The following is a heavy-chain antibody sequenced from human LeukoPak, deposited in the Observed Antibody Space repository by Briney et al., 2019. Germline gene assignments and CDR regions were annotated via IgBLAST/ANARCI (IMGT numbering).Heavy chain of an antibody. J-gene: IGHJ5*02. CDR2: AYYGGSS. D-gene: IGHD2-2*02. V-gene: IGHV4-59*01. CDR3: ARYGILWGLGYCSSTSCYSGWFDP. CDR1: GGSISNYY. Sequence: SETLSLTCRISGGSISNYYWSWIRQSPGKGLEWIGFAYYGGSSNYNPSLKSRVTMSLDKSENQFSLRLRSVTAADTAMYYCARYGILWGLGYCSSTSCYSGWFDPWGQGTLVTVSS.